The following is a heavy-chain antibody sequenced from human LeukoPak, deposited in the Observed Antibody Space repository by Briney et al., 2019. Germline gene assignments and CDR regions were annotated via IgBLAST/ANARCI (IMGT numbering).Heavy chain of an antibody. J-gene: IGHJ4*02. CDR1: GFTFSSYS. Sequence: PGGSLRLSCAASGFTFSSYSMNWVRQAPGKGLEWVSSISSSSSYIYYADSVKGRFTISRDNAKNSLYLQMNSLIAEDTAVYYCARVPSLNYDILTGYSYYFDYWGQGTLVTVSS. CDR3: ARVPSLNYDILTGYSYYFDY. D-gene: IGHD3-9*01. CDR2: ISSSSSYI. V-gene: IGHV3-21*01.